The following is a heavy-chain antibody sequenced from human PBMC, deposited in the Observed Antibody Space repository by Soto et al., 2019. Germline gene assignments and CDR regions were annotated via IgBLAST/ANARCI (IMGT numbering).Heavy chain of an antibody. D-gene: IGHD1-26*01. J-gene: IGHJ3*02. CDR3: ERDYSHYDAFDI. V-gene: IGHV4-4*07. CDR2: IYTSGST. CDR1: CGSISSYY. Sequence: SETLSRTCTVSCGSISSYYWSWIRQPAGKGLEWIVRIYTSGSTNYNPSLKSRVTMSVDTSKNQFSLKLSSVTAADTAVYYCERDYSHYDAFDIWGQGTMVTVSS.